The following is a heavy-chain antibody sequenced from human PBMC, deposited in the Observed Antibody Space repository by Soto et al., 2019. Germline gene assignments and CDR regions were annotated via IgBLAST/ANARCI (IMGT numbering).Heavy chain of an antibody. Sequence: QVQLVQSGAEVKKPGSSVKVSCKASGGTISSYAISWVRQAPGQGLEWMGGIIPIFGTANYAQKFQGRVTITADESTSTAYMELSSLRSEDTAVYYCARDVRGGNLGVIAFDIWGQGTMVTVSS. D-gene: IGHD3-16*01. CDR3: ARDVRGGNLGVIAFDI. J-gene: IGHJ3*02. V-gene: IGHV1-69*01. CDR2: IIPIFGTA. CDR1: GGTISSYA.